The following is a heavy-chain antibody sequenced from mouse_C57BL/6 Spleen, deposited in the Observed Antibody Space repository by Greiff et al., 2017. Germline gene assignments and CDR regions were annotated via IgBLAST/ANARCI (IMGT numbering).Heavy chain of an antibody. CDR3: ARGGSPYAMDY. CDR2: ISYDGSN. J-gene: IGHJ4*01. D-gene: IGHD1-1*02. CDR1: GYSITSGYY. V-gene: IGHV3-6*01. Sequence: VQLQESGPGLVKPSQSLSLTCSVTGYSITSGYYWNWIRQFPGNKLEWMGYISYDGSNNYNPSLKNRISITRDTSKNQFFLKLNSVTTEDTATYYCARGGSPYAMDYWGQGTSVTVSS.